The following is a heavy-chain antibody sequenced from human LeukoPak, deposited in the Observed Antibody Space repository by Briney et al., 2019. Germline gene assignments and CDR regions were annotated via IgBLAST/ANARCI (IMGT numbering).Heavy chain of an antibody. CDR2: IKDDGGAI. CDR3: ARDPWPDAFDI. CDR1: RFTLSSYW. J-gene: IGHJ3*02. Sequence: GGSLRLSCTASRFTLSSYWMSWVRQAPGKGREGVANIKDDGGAIHYVESVKGRFTISRDNAKNSLYLQMNSLRVEDTAVYYCARDPWPDAFDIWGQGTMVTVSS. V-gene: IGHV3-7*03.